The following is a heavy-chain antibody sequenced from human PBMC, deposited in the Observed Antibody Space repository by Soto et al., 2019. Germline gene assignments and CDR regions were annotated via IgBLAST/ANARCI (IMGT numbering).Heavy chain of an antibody. J-gene: IGHJ6*03. CDR1: LFTFSNAW. CDR3: TTVSYDFWSGSHFYYYYMDV. Sequence: SLRVSCSASLFTFSNAWMSWVLENPFKLLGLFCRIKSETDGGTTDYAAPVKGRFTISRDDSKNTLYLQMNSLKTEDTAVYYCTTVSYDFWSGSHFYYYYMDVWGKGTTVTVSS. D-gene: IGHD3-3*01. CDR2: IKSETDGGTT. V-gene: IGHV3-15*01.